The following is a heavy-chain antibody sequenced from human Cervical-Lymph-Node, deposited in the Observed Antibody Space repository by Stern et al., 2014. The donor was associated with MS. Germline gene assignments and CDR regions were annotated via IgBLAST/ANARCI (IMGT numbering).Heavy chain of an antibody. V-gene: IGHV3-9*01. D-gene: IGHD3/OR15-3a*01. CDR3: GDFPFDS. CDR1: GFMFDDYA. Sequence: EVQLVESGGGLVQPGRPLRLSCAGSGFMFDDYAMHWVRQVPGKGLEWVSGLSWNSQSVGYADSVKGRFTISRDNAQNSVYLQISSLRAEDTAFYYGGDFPFDSWGQGTLVTVAS. CDR2: LSWNSQSV. J-gene: IGHJ4*02.